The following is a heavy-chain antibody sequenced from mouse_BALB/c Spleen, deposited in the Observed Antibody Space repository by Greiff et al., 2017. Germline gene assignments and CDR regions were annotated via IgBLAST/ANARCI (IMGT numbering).Heavy chain of an antibody. V-gene: IGHV1S137*01. CDR1: GYTFTDYA. D-gene: IGHD1-1*01. J-gene: IGHJ3*01. CDR2: ISTYYGDA. Sequence: VHLVESGAELVRPGVSVKISCKGSGYTFTDYAMHWVKQSHAKSLEWIGVISTYYGDASYNQKFKGKATMTVDKSSSTAYMELARLTSEDSAIYYCARDYYGSSGAYWGQGTLVTVSA. CDR3: ARDYYGSSGAY.